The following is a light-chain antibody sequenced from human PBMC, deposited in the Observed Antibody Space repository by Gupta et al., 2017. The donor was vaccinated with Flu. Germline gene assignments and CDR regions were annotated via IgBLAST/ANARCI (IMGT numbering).Light chain of an antibody. V-gene: IGLV3-1*01. CDR1: KLGNKY. J-gene: IGLJ3*02. Sequence: SYELTQPPSLSVSPGQTASIACSGDKLGNKYVCWYRQKPGQSPTLVLFQDSKRPSGIPERFSGSNSGNTATLTISGAQALDEADYYCHTWDNSIGVFGGGTKLTVL. CDR2: QDS. CDR3: HTWDNSIGV.